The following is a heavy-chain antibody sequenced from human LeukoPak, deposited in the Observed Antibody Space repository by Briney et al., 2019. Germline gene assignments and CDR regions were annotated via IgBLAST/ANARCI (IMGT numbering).Heavy chain of an antibody. D-gene: IGHD3-10*01. V-gene: IGHV3-66*01. CDR1: GFTVSSNY. J-gene: IGHJ3*02. Sequence: PGGSLRLSCAASGFTVSSNYMSWVRQAPGKGLEWVSIIYSGGSTYYADSVKGRFIISRDNSKNTLYLQMNSLRAEDTAVYYCASPLTMVRGPNAFDIWGQGTMVTVSS. CDR3: ASPLTMVRGPNAFDI. CDR2: IYSGGST.